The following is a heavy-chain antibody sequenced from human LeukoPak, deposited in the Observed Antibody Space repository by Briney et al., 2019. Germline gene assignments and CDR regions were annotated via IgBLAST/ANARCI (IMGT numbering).Heavy chain of an antibody. Sequence: PGGSLRLSCAASGFTFSSYGMHWVRQAPGKGLEWVAFIRYDGSNKYYADSVRGRFTISRDNSKNTLYLQMNSLRAEDTAVYYCAKAHQGSPDAFDIWGQGTMVTVSS. D-gene: IGHD6-6*01. CDR1: GFTFSSYG. CDR3: AKAHQGSPDAFDI. J-gene: IGHJ3*02. V-gene: IGHV3-30*02. CDR2: IRYDGSNK.